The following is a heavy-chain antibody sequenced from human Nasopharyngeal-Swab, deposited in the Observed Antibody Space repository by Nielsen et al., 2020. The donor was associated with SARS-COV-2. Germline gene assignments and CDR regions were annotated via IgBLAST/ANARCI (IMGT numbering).Heavy chain of an antibody. CDR3: AKEGATGWFDP. CDR2: ISHNSGT. V-gene: IGHV4-59*11. Sequence: ESLKISCPVSGVSITSQYWSWIRQPPGKGLEWIGYISHNSGTSYNPSLKSRVTMFMDTSKNQFSLRLRSVTAADTAVYYCAKEGATGWFDPWGQGTLVTVSS. J-gene: IGHJ5*02. CDR1: GVSITSQY.